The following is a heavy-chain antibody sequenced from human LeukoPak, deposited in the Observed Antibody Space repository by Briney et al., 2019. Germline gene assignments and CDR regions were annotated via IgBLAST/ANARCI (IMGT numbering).Heavy chain of an antibody. CDR3: ARDEYSSLSGVYYYYMDV. V-gene: IGHV3-48*01. CDR1: GFTFSSYS. J-gene: IGHJ6*03. D-gene: IGHD6-6*01. Sequence: GGSLRLSCAASGFTFSSYSMNWVRQAPGKGLEWVSYISSSSSTIYYADSVKGRFTISRDNAKNSLYLQMNSLRAEDTAVYYCARDEYSSLSGVYYYYMDVWGKGTTVTVSS. CDR2: ISSSSSTI.